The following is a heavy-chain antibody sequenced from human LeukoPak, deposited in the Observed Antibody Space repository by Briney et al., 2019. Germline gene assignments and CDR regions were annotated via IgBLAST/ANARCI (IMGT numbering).Heavy chain of an antibody. J-gene: IGHJ4*02. V-gene: IGHV3-7*03. CDR1: GFTFSSYW. D-gene: IGHD3-10*01. Sequence: GGSLRLSCAASGFTFSSYWMSWVRQAPGKGLEWVANIKQDGSEKYYVDSVKGRFTISRDNAKNSPYLQMNSLRAEDTAVYYCARVAITMVRGVISYYFDYWGQGTLVTVSS. CDR2: IKQDGSEK. CDR3: ARVAITMVRGVISYYFDY.